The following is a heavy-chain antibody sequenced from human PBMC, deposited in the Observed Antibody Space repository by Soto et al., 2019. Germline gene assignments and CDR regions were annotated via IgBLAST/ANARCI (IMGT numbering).Heavy chain of an antibody. Sequence: SETLSLTCAVSGGCISSSNWWSWVRQPPGKGLEWIGEIYHSGSTNYNPSLKSRVTISVDKSKNQFSLKLSSVTAADTAVYYCARDLVGRAAPFDYWGQGTLVTVSS. J-gene: IGHJ4*02. CDR3: ARDLVGRAAPFDY. CDR1: GGCISSSNW. CDR2: IYHSGST. V-gene: IGHV4-4*02. D-gene: IGHD6-13*01.